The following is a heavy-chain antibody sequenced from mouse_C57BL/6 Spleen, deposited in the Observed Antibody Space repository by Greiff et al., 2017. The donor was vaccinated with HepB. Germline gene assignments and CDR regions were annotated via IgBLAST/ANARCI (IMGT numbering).Heavy chain of an antibody. J-gene: IGHJ4*01. CDR1: GYTFTSYG. CDR3: ARSRIITTVVAEAMDY. Sequence: VQLQQSGAELARPGASVKLSCKASGYTFTSYGISWVKQRTGQGLEWIGEIYPRSGNTYYNEKFKGKATLTADKSSSTAYMELRSLTSEDSAVYFCARSRIITTVVAEAMDYWGQGTSVTVSS. D-gene: IGHD1-1*01. CDR2: IYPRSGNT. V-gene: IGHV1-81*01.